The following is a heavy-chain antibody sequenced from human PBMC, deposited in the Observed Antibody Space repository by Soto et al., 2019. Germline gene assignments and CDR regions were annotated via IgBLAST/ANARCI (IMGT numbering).Heavy chain of an antibody. CDR2: ISGYNDNT. CDR1: GYTFTSYG. V-gene: IGHV1-18*04. D-gene: IGHD2-15*01. J-gene: IGHJ6*02. CDR3: AKNVTRIADSYHGMEV. Sequence: QVQLVQSGAEVKKPGASVKVSCKASGYTFTSYGINWVRQAPGQGLEWMGWISGYNDNTNYAQRLQGRVTMTTDTATSTAHMELSIQRSDDTAVYYCAKNVTRIADSYHGMEVWGQGTTVTVSS.